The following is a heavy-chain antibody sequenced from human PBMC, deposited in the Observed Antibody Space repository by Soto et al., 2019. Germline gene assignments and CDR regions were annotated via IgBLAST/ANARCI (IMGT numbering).Heavy chain of an antibody. V-gene: IGHV4-34*01. CDR1: GGSFSCYY. CDR3: VRGGSWYLRFDP. Sequence: KTSETLSLTCAVYGGSFSCYYWSWIRQPPGNGLEWIGEINHSGSTNYNPSLKSRVTISVDTSKNQFSLKLSSVTAADTAVYYCVRGGSWYLRFDPWGQGTLVTVSS. D-gene: IGHD6-13*01. CDR2: INHSGST. J-gene: IGHJ5*02.